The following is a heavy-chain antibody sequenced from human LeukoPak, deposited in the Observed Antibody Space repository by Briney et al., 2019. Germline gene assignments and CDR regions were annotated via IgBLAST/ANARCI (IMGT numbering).Heavy chain of an antibody. Sequence: SETLSLTCTVSGGAIYNYYWSWIRQPPGKGLEWIGYIYYSGTTNYNPSLKSRVTISVDTSKNQFSLKLSSVTAADTAVYYCARGVYIAAAQYAYWGQGTLVTVSS. CDR1: GGAIYNYY. J-gene: IGHJ4*02. CDR3: ARGVYIAAAQYAY. D-gene: IGHD6-13*01. CDR2: IYYSGTT. V-gene: IGHV4-59*01.